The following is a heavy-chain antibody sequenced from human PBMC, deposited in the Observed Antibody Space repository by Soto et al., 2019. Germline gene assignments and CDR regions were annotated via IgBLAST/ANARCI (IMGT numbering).Heavy chain of an antibody. Sequence: SETLSLTCAVYGESFSGYYWSWIRQSPGKGLEWIGEINHSGSTNYNPSLKSRVTISVDTSKNQFSLKLNSVTAADTAVYYCARGRKTHYYDSSDYWRYFDYWGLGTLVTVSS. V-gene: IGHV4-34*01. J-gene: IGHJ4*02. CDR3: ARGRKTHYYDSSDYWRYFDY. D-gene: IGHD3-22*01. CDR2: INHSGST. CDR1: GESFSGYY.